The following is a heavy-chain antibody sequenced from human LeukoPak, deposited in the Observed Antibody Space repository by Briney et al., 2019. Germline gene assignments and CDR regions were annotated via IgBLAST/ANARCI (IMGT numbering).Heavy chain of an antibody. Sequence: PGGSLRLSCAASGFTFSSYSMDWVRQAPGKGLEWVSYISSSSSTIYYADSVKGRFTISRDNAKNSLYLQMNSLRAEDTAVYYCAREGTYSGSYYGDYWGQGTLVTVSS. CDR3: AREGTYSGSYYGDY. CDR2: ISSSSSTI. J-gene: IGHJ4*02. V-gene: IGHV3-48*01. D-gene: IGHD1-26*01. CDR1: GFTFSSYS.